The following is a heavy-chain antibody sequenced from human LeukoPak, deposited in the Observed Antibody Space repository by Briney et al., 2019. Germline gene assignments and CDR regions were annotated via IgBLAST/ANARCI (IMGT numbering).Heavy chain of an antibody. Sequence: GASVKVSCKVSGYTLTELSMHWVRQAPGKGLEWMGGFDPEDGETIYAQKFQGRVTMTEDTSTDTAYMELSSLRSEDTAVYYCATDLSSAYSSSWNLYYYYGMDVWGQGTTVTVSS. V-gene: IGHV1-24*01. CDR2: FDPEDGET. CDR3: ATDLSSAYSSSWNLYYYYGMDV. J-gene: IGHJ6*02. CDR1: GYTLTELS. D-gene: IGHD6-13*01.